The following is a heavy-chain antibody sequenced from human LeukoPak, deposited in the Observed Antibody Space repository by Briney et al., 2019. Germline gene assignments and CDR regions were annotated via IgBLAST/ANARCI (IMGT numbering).Heavy chain of an antibody. CDR1: GFTFSNYW. J-gene: IGHJ6*03. CDR3: ARDFDFDYYYYMDV. V-gene: IGHV3-74*01. Sequence: GGSLRLSCAASGFTFSNYWMHWVRQAPGERLVWVSRTNIDGRTTNYADSVKGRFTISRDNAKNSLYLQMNSLRAEDTAVYYCARDFDFDYYYYMDVWGKGTTVTVSS. CDR2: TNIDGRTT. D-gene: IGHD3-9*01.